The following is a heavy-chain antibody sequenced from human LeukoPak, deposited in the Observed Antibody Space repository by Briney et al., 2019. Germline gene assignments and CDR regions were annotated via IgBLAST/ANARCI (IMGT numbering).Heavy chain of an antibody. V-gene: IGHV3-21*01. CDR3: ARLAAPRIAVAGYFDP. J-gene: IGHJ4*02. D-gene: IGHD6-19*01. CDR2: ISSCGNYI. CDR1: GFTFSSYS. Sequence: GGSLRLSCAASGFTFSSYSMNWVRQAPGKGLEWVSSISSCGNYIYYADSVKGRFTISTDNAKNSLYLQMNSLRAEDTAVYYCARLAAPRIAVAGYFDPWGKGALVTVSS.